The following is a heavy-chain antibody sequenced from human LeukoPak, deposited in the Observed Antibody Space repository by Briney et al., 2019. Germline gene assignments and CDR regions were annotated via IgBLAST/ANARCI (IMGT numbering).Heavy chain of an antibody. CDR2: ISTGSRSTYI. V-gene: IGHV3-21*01. D-gene: IGHD2-15*01. CDR3: AKFSRAADSY. Sequence: GGSLRLSCAASGFTFIRYTMNWVRPAPGKGLAWVSSISTGSRSTYIDYTDSVKGRFTISRDNAKNSLYLQMDSLRAEDTAVYYCAKFSRAADSYWGQGTLVTVSS. J-gene: IGHJ4*02. CDR1: GFTFIRYT.